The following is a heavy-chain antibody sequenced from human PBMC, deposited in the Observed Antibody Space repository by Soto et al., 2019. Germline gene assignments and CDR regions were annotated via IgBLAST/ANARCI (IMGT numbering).Heavy chain of an antibody. J-gene: IGHJ4*02. CDR2: ISSSGSTI. CDR1: GFTFSSYE. Sequence: GGSLRLSCAASGFTFSSYEKNWVRQAPGKGLEWVSYISSSGSTIYYADSVKGRFTISRDNAKNSLYLQMNSLRAEDTAVYYCASPRYCSGGSCLDYFDYWGQGTLVTVSS. CDR3: ASPRYCSGGSCLDYFDY. V-gene: IGHV3-48*03. D-gene: IGHD2-15*01.